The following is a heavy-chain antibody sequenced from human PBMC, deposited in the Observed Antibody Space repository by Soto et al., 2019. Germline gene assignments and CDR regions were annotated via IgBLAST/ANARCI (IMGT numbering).Heavy chain of an antibody. Sequence: EVQLVESGGGLVQPGGSLRLSCAASGFTFSSYAMHWVRQAPGKGLEYVSGISRNGGSTQYANSVKGRFTISRDNSKSTLYLQVGSLRAEDMAVYYCARSGLPFDYWGQGTLVTVSS. CDR2: ISRNGGST. D-gene: IGHD2-21*02. CDR1: GFTFSSYA. J-gene: IGHJ4*02. CDR3: ARSGLPFDY. V-gene: IGHV3-64*01.